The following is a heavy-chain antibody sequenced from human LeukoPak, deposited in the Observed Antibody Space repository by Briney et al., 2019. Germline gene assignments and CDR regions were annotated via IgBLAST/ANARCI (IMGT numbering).Heavy chain of an antibody. J-gene: IGHJ6*04. Sequence: PSETLSLTCTVSGGSISSYYWSWIRQPPGKGLEWIGYIYYSGSTNYNPSLKSRVTISVDTSKNQFSLKLSSVTAADTAVYYCARDVDDYVWGSYRPYGMDVWGKGTTVTVSS. D-gene: IGHD3-16*02. CDR1: GGSISSYY. CDR3: ARDVDDYVWGSYRPYGMDV. V-gene: IGHV4-59*01. CDR2: IYYSGST.